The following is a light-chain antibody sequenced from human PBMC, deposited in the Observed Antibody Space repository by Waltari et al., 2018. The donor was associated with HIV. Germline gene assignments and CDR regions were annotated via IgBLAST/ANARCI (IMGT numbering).Light chain of an antibody. CDR3: CSYADKYTWV. CDR1: RRHAGGYHY. V-gene: IGLV2-11*01. Sequence: QSSLTQPRSMSGSPGHSVTISCTGTRRHAGGYHYFCWYQQHPGKAPKLMIFDVNMRPPGVPDRFSGSKSGNTASLTISGPQAEDEAVYYCCSYADKYTWVFGGGTKLAVL. J-gene: IGLJ3*02. CDR2: DVN.